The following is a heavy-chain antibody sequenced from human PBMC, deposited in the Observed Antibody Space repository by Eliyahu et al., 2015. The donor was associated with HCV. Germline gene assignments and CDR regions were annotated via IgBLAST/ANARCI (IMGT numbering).Heavy chain of an antibody. CDR3: ARDRGGYCSGGSCPHFDP. D-gene: IGHD2-15*01. V-gene: IGHV3-21*02. Sequence: EVQLVESGGGLVKPGGXLXXXXAXSGFTFSSYTLSWVRQAPGEGLEWVSSIXSRSTYLFYADSVKGRFTISRDDAEESLYLQMKSLRVEDTAVYYCARDRGGYCSGGSCPHFDPWGQGTLVTVSS. J-gene: IGHJ5*02. CDR1: GFTFSSYT. CDR2: IXSRSTYL.